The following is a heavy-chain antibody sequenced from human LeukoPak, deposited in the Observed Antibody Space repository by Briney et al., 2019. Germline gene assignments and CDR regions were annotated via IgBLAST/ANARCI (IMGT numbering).Heavy chain of an antibody. CDR1: GGSISSYF. V-gene: IGHV4-59*01. Sequence: SETLSLTCTVSGGSISSYFWSWIRQPPGKGLEWIGYIYYSGSTNYNPSLKSRVTISVDTSKNQFSLKLSSATAADTAVYYCASARLGSGLEGAFDIWGQGTMVTVSS. D-gene: IGHD6-25*01. CDR3: ASARLGSGLEGAFDI. CDR2: IYYSGST. J-gene: IGHJ3*02.